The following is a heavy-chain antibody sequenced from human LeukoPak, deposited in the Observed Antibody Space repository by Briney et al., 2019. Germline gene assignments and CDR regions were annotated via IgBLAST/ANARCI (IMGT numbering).Heavy chain of an antibody. Sequence: PAGSLRLSCAASGFTFSSYGMHWVRQAPGKGLEWVAGIWHDGSNKYYADSVKGRFTISRDNSKNTLYLQMNSLRAEDTAVYYFARLYGTYPGWFDPWGQGTLVTVSS. CDR1: GFTFSSYG. CDR2: IWHDGSNK. J-gene: IGHJ5*02. V-gene: IGHV3-33*01. CDR3: ARLYGTYPGWFDP. D-gene: IGHD4-17*01.